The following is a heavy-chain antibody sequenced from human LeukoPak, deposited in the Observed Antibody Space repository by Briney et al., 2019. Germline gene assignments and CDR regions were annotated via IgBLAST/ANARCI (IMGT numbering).Heavy chain of an antibody. J-gene: IGHJ3*01. Sequence: GVSLRLSCAASGFTFSSYAMIWVRQGPGKGLEWVSAIRGSGDITLYADSVKGRFTISRDNSKNTLYLQMNRLRGEDTAVYYCARDPNGDYLGAFDFRGQGTMAGVSS. CDR1: GFTFSSYA. CDR2: IRGSGDIT. V-gene: IGHV3-23*01. CDR3: ARDPNGDYLGAFDF. D-gene: IGHD4-17*01.